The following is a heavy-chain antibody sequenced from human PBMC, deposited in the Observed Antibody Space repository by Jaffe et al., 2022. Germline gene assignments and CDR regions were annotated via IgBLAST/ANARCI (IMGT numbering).Heavy chain of an antibody. D-gene: IGHD2-15*01. V-gene: IGHV3-48*01. CDR2: INGSSSTI. Sequence: EVQLVESGGGLVQPGGSLRLSCAASGFTFSNFNMNWVRQAPGKGLEWISYINGSSSTIYYADSVKGRFTTSRDNAKNSLYLQMNSLRVEDTAVYYCASSRYCSGSNCRGAFDIWGQGTMVTVSS. CDR1: GFTFSNFN. J-gene: IGHJ3*02. CDR3: ASSRYCSGSNCRGAFDI.